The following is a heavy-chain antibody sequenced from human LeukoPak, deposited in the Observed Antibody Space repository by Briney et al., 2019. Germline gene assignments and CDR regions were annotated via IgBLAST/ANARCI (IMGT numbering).Heavy chain of an antibody. CDR3: ARLRAAAGTYYYYMDV. Sequence: PSETLSLTCAVYGGCFSGYYWSWIRKPPGKGLEWSGEINHSGSTNYNPSLKSRVTISVDTSKNQFSLKLSSVTAADTAVYYCARLRAAAGTYYYYMDVWGKGTTVTISS. D-gene: IGHD6-13*01. J-gene: IGHJ6*03. V-gene: IGHV4-34*01. CDR2: INHSGST. CDR1: GGCFSGYY.